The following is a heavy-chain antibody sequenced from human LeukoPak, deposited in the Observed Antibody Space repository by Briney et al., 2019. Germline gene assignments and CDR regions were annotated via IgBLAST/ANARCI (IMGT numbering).Heavy chain of an antibody. CDR1: GYSITSGYY. CDR2: IYYSVTT. D-gene: IGHD3/OR15-3a*01. CDR3: ARQTGSGLFILP. Sequence: PSETLSLTCTVSGYSITSGYYWGWIRQPPGKGLEWIGSIYYSVTTYYNPSLKSRVTISVDTSKNQFSLRLTSVTAADTAVYYCARQTGSGLFILPGGQGTLVTVSS. V-gene: IGHV4-38-2*02. J-gene: IGHJ4*02.